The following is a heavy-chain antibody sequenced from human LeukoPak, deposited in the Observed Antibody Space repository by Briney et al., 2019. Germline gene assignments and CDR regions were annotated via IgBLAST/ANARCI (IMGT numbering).Heavy chain of an antibody. D-gene: IGHD6-19*01. J-gene: IGHJ5*02. Sequence: GRSLRLSCAASGFTFDDYAMHWFRQAPGKGLEWVSGISWNSGSIGHADSVKGRFTISRDNAKNSLYLQMNSLRAEDMALYYCAKDKSSGWRGSWFDPWGQGTLVTVSS. CDR3: AKDKSSGWRGSWFDP. CDR1: GFTFDDYA. V-gene: IGHV3-9*03. CDR2: ISWNSGSI.